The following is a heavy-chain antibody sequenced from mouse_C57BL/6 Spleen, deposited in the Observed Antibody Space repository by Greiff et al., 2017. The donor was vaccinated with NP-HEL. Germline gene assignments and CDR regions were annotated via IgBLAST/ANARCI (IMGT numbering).Heavy chain of an antibody. J-gene: IGHJ4*01. CDR1: GYTFTSYW. D-gene: IGHD1-1*01. CDR2: IYPGSGST. Sequence: VQLHQPGAELVKPGASVKMSCKASGYTFTSYWITWVKQRPGQGLEWIGDIYPGSGSTNYNEKFKSKATLTVDTSSSTADMQLSSLTSEDSAVDYCARSHYYGSSYVARAMDYWGQGTSVTVSS. V-gene: IGHV1-55*01. CDR3: ARSHYYGSSYVARAMDY.